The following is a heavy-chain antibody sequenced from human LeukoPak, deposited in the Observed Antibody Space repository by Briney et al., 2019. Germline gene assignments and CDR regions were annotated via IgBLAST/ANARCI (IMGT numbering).Heavy chain of an antibody. D-gene: IGHD3-3*01. Sequence: SETLSLTCTVSGGSISSSSYYWGWIRQPPGKGLEWIGSIYYSGSTYYNPSLKSRVTISVDTSKNQFSLKLSSVIAADTAVYYCASQLRFLEWLLSGDYWGQGTLVTVSS. V-gene: IGHV4-39*01. CDR1: GGSISSSSYY. J-gene: IGHJ4*02. CDR3: ASQLRFLEWLLSGDY. CDR2: IYYSGST.